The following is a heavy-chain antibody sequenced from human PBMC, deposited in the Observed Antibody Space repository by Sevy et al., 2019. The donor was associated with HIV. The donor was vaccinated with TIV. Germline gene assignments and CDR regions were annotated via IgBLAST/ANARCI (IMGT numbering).Heavy chain of an antibody. CDR3: AHRRSKGITITEFDY. J-gene: IGHJ4*02. CDR1: GFSFSTSGVG. CDR2: IYWDDDK. Sequence: QSGPTLVKPTQTLRLTCTFSGFSFSTSGVGVGWIRQPPGKALEWLAIIYWDDDKRYSPSLKSRLTISKDTSKDQVVLTMANMDPVDTGTYYCAHRRSKGITITEFDYWGQGTLVTVSS. V-gene: IGHV2-5*02. D-gene: IGHD3-3*01.